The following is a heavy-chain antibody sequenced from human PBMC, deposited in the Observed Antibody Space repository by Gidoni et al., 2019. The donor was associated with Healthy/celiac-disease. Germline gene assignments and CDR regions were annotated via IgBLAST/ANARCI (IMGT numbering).Heavy chain of an antibody. Sequence: QVQLVQSGAEVKKPGASVKVSCKASGYTFPSYDINWVRQATGQGLEWMGWMNPNSGNTGYAQKFQGRVTMTRNTSISTAYMELSSLRSEDTAVYYCARIIVPAANYYYGMDVWGQGTTVTVSS. D-gene: IGHD2-2*01. CDR2: MNPNSGNT. J-gene: IGHJ6*02. CDR3: ARIIVPAANYYYGMDV. CDR1: GYTFPSYD. V-gene: IGHV1-8*01.